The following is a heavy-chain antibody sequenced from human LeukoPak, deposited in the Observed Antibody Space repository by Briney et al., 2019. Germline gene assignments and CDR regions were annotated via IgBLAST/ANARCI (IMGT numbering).Heavy chain of an antibody. Sequence: PSETLSLTCTVSGGSISSYYWSWIRQPPGKGLEWIGYIYYSGSTNYNPSLKSRVTISVDTSKNQFSLKLSSVTAADTAVYYCARPPRGAFDIWGQGTMVTVSS. CDR2: IYYSGST. V-gene: IGHV4-59*01. CDR3: ARPPRGAFDI. J-gene: IGHJ3*02. CDR1: GGSISSYY.